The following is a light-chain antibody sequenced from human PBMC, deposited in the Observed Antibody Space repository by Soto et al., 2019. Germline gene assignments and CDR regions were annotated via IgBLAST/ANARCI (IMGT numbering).Light chain of an antibody. CDR2: SDN. CDR1: NSNIGSQA. CDR3: APRDDTLNGPM. Sequence: QAVVTQPPSVSGTPGQRVTSSCSGDNSNIGSQAVHWYQQFPGTAPRLLIYSDNQRPSGVPDRFSGSKSGTSPSLAISGLQSEDEGEYYCAPRDDTLNGPMFGGGTKLTVL. V-gene: IGLV1-44*01. J-gene: IGLJ3*02.